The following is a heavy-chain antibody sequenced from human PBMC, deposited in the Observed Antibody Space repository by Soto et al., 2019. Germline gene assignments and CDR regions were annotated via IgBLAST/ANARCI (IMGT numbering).Heavy chain of an antibody. V-gene: IGHV1-3*01. Sequence: QVQLVQSGSELKKPGASVKVSCKASGYTFTGYAMHWVRQAPGQRLEWMGWINSGNGNTKYSQKFQGRFTITRDTSASTVYMELRSLRSEDTAVYYCAKGEWSYCRCGSCYYFDYWGQGTVVTVSS. D-gene: IGHD2-15*01. CDR3: AKGEWSYCRCGSCYYFDY. J-gene: IGHJ4*02. CDR1: GYTFTGYA. CDR2: INSGNGNT.